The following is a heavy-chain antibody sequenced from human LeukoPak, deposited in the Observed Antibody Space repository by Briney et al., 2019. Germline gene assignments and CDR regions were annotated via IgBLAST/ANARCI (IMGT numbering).Heavy chain of an antibody. J-gene: IGHJ4*02. Sequence: GGSLRLSCAASGLTFSSYWMSWVRQAPGNRLEWVANIKQDGSERYYVDSVKGRFTISRDNAKKSLYLQMNGLRADDTAVYYCASDGGPFDNWGQGTLVTVSS. V-gene: IGHV3-7*01. CDR3: ASDGGPFDN. CDR1: GLTFSSYW. CDR2: IKQDGSER. D-gene: IGHD3-3*01.